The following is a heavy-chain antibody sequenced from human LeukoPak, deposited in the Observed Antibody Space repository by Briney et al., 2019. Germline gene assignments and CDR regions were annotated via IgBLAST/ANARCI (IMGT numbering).Heavy chain of an antibody. Sequence: GGSLRLSCAASGFTFNSAGMHWVRQAPGKGLEWVAVISYDASDKYYADSLKGRFTISRDNSKNTLYLQMDSLRAEDTAVYYCAKGPGGHDNLLPAYGMDVWGQGTTVTVSS. CDR3: AKGPGGHDNLLPAYGMDV. CDR2: ISYDASDK. CDR1: GFTFNSAG. D-gene: IGHD3-16*01. J-gene: IGHJ6*02. V-gene: IGHV3-30*18.